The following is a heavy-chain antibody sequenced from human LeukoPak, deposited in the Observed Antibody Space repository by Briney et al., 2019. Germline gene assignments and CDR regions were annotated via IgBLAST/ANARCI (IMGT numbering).Heavy chain of an antibody. Sequence: ASVKVSCKASGYTFTGYYMHWVRQAPGQRLEWMGWIDPNSGGTNYAQKFQGRVTMTRDTSISTAYMELSRLRSDDTAVYYCARVMTRFYYDSSGPLSYWGQGTLVTVSS. CDR1: GYTFTGYY. CDR2: IDPNSGGT. CDR3: ARVMTRFYYDSSGPLSY. V-gene: IGHV1-2*02. D-gene: IGHD3-22*01. J-gene: IGHJ4*02.